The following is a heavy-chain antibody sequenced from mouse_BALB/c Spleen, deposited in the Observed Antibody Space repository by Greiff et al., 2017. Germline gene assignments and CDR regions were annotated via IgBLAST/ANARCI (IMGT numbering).Heavy chain of an antibody. CDR3: TRPELGNYAMDY. CDR2: IDPETGGT. Sequence: QVQLQQSGAELVRPGASVTLSCKASGYTFTDYEMHWVKQTPVHGLEWIGAIDPETGGTAYNQKFKGKATLTADKSSSTAYMELRSLTSEDSAVYYCTRPELGNYAMDYWGQGTSVTVSS. V-gene: IGHV1-15*01. CDR1: GYTFTDYE. D-gene: IGHD4-1*01. J-gene: IGHJ4*01.